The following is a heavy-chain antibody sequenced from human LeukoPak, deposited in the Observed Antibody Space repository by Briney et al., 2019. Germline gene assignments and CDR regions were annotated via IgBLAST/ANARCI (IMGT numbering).Heavy chain of an antibody. Sequence: SETLSLTCTVSGGSISSGSYYWSWIRQPAGKGLEWIGRIYTSGSTNYNPSLKSRVTISVDTSKNQFSLKLSSVTAADTAVYYCARVKRSYYFDYWGQGTLVTVSS. J-gene: IGHJ4*02. D-gene: IGHD3-16*02. CDR3: ARVKRSYYFDY. CDR2: IYTSGST. V-gene: IGHV4-61*02. CDR1: GGSISSGSYY.